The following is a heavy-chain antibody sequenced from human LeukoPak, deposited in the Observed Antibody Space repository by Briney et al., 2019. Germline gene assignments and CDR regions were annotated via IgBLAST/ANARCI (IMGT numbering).Heavy chain of an antibody. CDR1: GGSFSGYY. J-gene: IGHJ4*02. V-gene: IGHV4-34*01. CDR2: INHSGST. CDR3: ARGWYYDSSGYAFDY. D-gene: IGHD3-22*01. Sequence: PSETLSLTCAVYGGSFSGYYWSWIRQPPGKGLEWIGEINHSGSTNYNPSLKSRVTISVDTSKNQFSLKLSSVTAADTAVYYCARGWYYDSSGYAFDYWGQGTLVTVSS.